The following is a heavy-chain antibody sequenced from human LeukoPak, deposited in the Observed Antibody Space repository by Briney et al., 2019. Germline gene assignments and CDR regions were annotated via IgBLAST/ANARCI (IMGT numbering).Heavy chain of an antibody. Sequence: ASVKVSCKASGYSFTSHYMHWVRQAPGQGLEWMGLINPRGTATRYAERFQGRLTLTRDLSTSTDYMELSRLRSDDTAVYFCARDTSEGDYAWWFDPWGQGTLVTVAS. V-gene: IGHV1-46*01. J-gene: IGHJ5*02. CDR3: ARDTSEGDYAWWFDP. CDR1: GYSFTSHY. D-gene: IGHD3-16*01. CDR2: INPRGTAT.